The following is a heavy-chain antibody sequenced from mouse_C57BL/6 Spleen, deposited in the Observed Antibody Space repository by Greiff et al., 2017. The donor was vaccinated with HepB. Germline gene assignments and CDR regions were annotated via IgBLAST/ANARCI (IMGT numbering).Heavy chain of an antibody. V-gene: IGHV1-82*01. D-gene: IGHD2-4*01. CDR3: ARVITGAY. J-gene: IGHJ3*01. Sequence: QVQLKQSGPELVKPGASVKISCEASGYAFSSSWMNWVKQRPGKGLEWIGRIYPGDGDTNYNGKFKGKATLTADKSSSTAYMQLSSLTSEDSAVYFCARVITGAYWGQGTLVTVSA. CDR2: IYPGDGDT. CDR1: GYAFSSSW.